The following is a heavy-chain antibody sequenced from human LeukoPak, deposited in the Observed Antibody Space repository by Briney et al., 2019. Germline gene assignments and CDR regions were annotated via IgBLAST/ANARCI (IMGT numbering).Heavy chain of an antibody. CDR2: ISAYNGNT. CDR3: ARTRGAEEPPHPFDY. V-gene: IGHV1-18*01. CDR1: GYTFTIYG. D-gene: IGHD2-2*01. J-gene: IGHJ4*02. Sequence: EASVTVSFTASGYTFTIYGISWVRQAPGQGIEWMGWISAYNGNTNYAQKLQGRVTMTTDTSTSTAYMELRSLRSDDTAVYYCARTRGAEEPPHPFDYWGQGTLVTVSS.